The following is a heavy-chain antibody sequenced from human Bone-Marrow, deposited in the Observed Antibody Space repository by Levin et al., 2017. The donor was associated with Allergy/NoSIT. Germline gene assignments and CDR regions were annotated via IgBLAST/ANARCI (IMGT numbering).Heavy chain of an antibody. Sequence: SETLSLTCAVSGDSITSSDRFWAWIRQAPGKGLEWIGYIYYTGSSVCLLFLLRRVTLSVDAPKNQFSLNLTSVTAADTATYYCASNSVLQYVPHHYYAMDVWGQGTTVSVSS. J-gene: IGHJ6*02. CDR2: IYYTGSS. V-gene: IGHV4-39*01. CDR3: ASNSVLQYVPHHYYAMDV. D-gene: IGHD3-3*01. CDR1: GDSITSSDRF.